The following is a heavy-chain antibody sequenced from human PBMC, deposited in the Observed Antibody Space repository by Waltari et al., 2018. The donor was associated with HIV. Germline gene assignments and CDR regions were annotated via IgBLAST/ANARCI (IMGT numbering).Heavy chain of an antibody. CDR3: VRGGEGTYGDY. J-gene: IGHJ4*02. CDR1: GFSFSYYS. D-gene: IGHD3-16*01. CDR2: ISRDSRYI. Sequence: DVQLVESGGGLVKPGGSLRLACAGSGFSFSYYSMNWVRQAPGKGPEWVSAISRDSRYIYYADSVKGRFTISRDNARNSLFLQMNSLRADDTAVYYCVRGGEGTYGDYWGQGTLVTVSS. V-gene: IGHV3-21*01.